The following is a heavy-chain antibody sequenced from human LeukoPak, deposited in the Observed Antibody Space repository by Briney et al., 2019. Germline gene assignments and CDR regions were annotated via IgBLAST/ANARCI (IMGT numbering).Heavy chain of an antibody. CDR1: GGTFGSYA. V-gene: IGHV1-69*06. J-gene: IGHJ6*04. Sequence: SVKVSCKASGGTFGSYAISWVGQAPGQGLEWMGGIIPIFGTANYAQKFQGRVTITADKSTSTAYMELSSLRSEDTAVYYCARAIVEPYTGYYGMDVWGKGTTVTVSS. CDR2: IIPIFGTA. CDR3: ARAIVEPYTGYYGMDV. D-gene: IGHD3-16*02.